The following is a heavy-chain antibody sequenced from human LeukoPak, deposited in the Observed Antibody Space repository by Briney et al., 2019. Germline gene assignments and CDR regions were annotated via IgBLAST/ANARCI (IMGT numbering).Heavy chain of an antibody. D-gene: IGHD2-15*01. J-gene: IGHJ1*01. CDR2: ISSSSSYI. CDR3: ARFRSGHPLPPS. CDR1: GFTFSSYS. V-gene: IGHV3-21*01. Sequence: PGGSLRLSCAASGFTFSSYSMNWVRQAPGKGLEWVSSISSSSSYIYYADSVKGRFTISRDNAKNSLYLQMNSLRAEDTAVYYCARFRSGHPLPPSWAQDPLVTVSS.